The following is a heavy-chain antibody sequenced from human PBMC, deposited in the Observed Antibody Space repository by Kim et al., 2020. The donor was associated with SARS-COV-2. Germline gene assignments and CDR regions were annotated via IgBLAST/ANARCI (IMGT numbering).Heavy chain of an antibody. V-gene: IGHV4-59*01. D-gene: IGHD3-10*01. CDR1: GGSISSYY. Sequence: SETLSLTCTVSGGSISSYYWSWIRQPPGKGLEWIGYIYYSGSTNYNPSLKSRVTISVDTSKNQFSLKLSSVTAADTAVYYCARGGGTMVRGVIWFDPWGQGTLVTVSA. CDR3: ARGGGTMVRGVIWFDP. CDR2: IYYSGST. J-gene: IGHJ5*02.